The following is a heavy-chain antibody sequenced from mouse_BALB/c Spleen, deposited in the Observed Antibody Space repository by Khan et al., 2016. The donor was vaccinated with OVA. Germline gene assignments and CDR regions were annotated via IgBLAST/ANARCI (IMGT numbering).Heavy chain of an antibody. V-gene: IGHV1S81*02. CDR1: GYTFSSYY. D-gene: IGHD2-10*02. Sequence: QVQLQQSGAELVKPGASVKLSCKASGYTFSSYYMYWVKQRPGQGLECIGGINPTNGGTNFNEKFKTKATLTVDKSSSTAYMQLSSLTSEDSAVYYCTRSGYANPFAYWGQGTLVTVSA. CDR2: INPTNGGT. J-gene: IGHJ3*01. CDR3: TRSGYANPFAY.